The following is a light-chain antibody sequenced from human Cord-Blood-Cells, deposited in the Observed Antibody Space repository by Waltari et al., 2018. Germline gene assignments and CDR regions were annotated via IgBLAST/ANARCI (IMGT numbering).Light chain of an antibody. CDR3: QQSYSTPWT. CDR2: AAS. CDR1: QSISSY. V-gene: IGKV1-39*01. Sequence: DIQMTQVPSSLSASVGDRVPLTCRASQSISSYLNWYQQKPGKAPKLLIYAASSLQSGVPSRFSGSGSGTDFTLTISSLQPEDFATYYCQQSYSTPWTFGQGTKVEIK. J-gene: IGKJ1*01.